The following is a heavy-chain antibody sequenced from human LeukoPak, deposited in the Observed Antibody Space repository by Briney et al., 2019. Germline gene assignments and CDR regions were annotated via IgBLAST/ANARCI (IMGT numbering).Heavy chain of an antibody. CDR1: GFTFDDYA. Sequence: GRSLRLSCAASGFTFDDYAMHWVRQAPGKGLEWVSGISWNSGSVGYADSVKGRFTISRDNAKNSLYLQMNSLRAEDTALYYCAKDGRHYDILTGYSPFDYWGQGTLVTVSS. J-gene: IGHJ4*02. CDR2: ISWNSGSV. V-gene: IGHV3-9*01. D-gene: IGHD3-9*01. CDR3: AKDGRHYDILTGYSPFDY.